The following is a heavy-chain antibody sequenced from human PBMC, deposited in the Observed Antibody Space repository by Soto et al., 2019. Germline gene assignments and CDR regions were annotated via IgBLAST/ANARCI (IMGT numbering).Heavy chain of an antibody. CDR2: IIPIFGTA. Sequence: VASVKVSCKASGGTFSSYAISWVRQAPGQGLEWMGGIIPIFGTANYAQKFQGRVTITADKSTSTAYMELSSLRSEDTAVYYCARVIIKVVTDIPYGMDVWGQGTTVTVSS. J-gene: IGHJ6*02. V-gene: IGHV1-69*06. D-gene: IGHD2-21*02. CDR1: GGTFSSYA. CDR3: ARVIIKVVTDIPYGMDV.